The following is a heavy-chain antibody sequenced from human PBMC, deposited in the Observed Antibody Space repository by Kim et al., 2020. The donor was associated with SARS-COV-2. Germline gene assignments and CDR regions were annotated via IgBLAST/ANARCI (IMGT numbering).Heavy chain of an antibody. D-gene: IGHD3-22*01. Sequence: PSFQGQVTISADKSISTAYLQWSSLKASDTAMYYCARLYYDSSGYPHFDLWGRGTLVTVSS. J-gene: IGHJ2*01. CDR3: ARLYYDSSGYPHFDL. V-gene: IGHV5-51*01.